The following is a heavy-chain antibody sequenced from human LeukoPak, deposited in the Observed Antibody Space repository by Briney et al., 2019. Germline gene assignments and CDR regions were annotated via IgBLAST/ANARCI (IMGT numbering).Heavy chain of an antibody. CDR1: GGSFSGYY. D-gene: IGHD3-10*01. CDR2: INHSGST. Sequence: SETLSLTCAVYGGSFSGYYWSWIRQPPGKGLEWIGEINHSGSTNYNPSLKSRVTISVDTSKNQFSLKLSSVTAADTAVYYCARGGYVTMVRGAAYGMDVWGEGTTVTVSS. J-gene: IGHJ6*04. CDR3: ARGGYVTMVRGAAYGMDV. V-gene: IGHV4-34*01.